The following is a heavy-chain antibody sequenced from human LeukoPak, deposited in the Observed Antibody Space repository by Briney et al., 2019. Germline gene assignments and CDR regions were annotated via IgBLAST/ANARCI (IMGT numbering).Heavy chain of an antibody. Sequence: GGSLRLSCAASGFTFDDYGMSWVRQAPGKGLEWVSGINWNGVSTGYVDSVKGRFTISRDNAKNSLYLQMNSLRAEDTALYYCARGWFGEILFTYWGQGRLVTVSS. CDR2: INWNGVST. D-gene: IGHD3-10*01. V-gene: IGHV3-20*04. J-gene: IGHJ4*02. CDR1: GFTFDDYG. CDR3: ARGWFGEILFTY.